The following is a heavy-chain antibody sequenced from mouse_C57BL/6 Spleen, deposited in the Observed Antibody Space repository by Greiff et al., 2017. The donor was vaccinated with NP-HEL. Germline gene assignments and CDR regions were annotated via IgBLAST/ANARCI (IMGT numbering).Heavy chain of an antibody. V-gene: IGHV1-82*01. J-gene: IGHJ3*01. D-gene: IGHD1-1*02. Sequence: QVQLKQSGPELVKPGASVKISCTASGYAFSSSWMNWVKQRPGKGLEWVGRIYPGDGDTNYNGKVKGRVTLTADKSSSTPYLQLTSLTSEDSVVYFCAREGGLLWFADWGKGTLVTVSA. CDR2: IYPGDGDT. CDR1: GYAFSSSW. CDR3: AREGGLLWFAD.